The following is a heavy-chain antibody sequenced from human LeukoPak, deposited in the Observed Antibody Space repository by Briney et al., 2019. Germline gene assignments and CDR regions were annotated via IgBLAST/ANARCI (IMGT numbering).Heavy chain of an antibody. D-gene: IGHD3-10*01. CDR3: AREEVLDYGSGSYYNGFDY. V-gene: IGHV3-21*01. CDR2: ISSSSSYI. Sequence: PGGSLRLSCAASGFTFGSYSMNWVRQAPGKGLEWVSSISSSSSYIYYADSVKGRFTISRDNAKNSLYLQMNSLRAEDTAVYYCAREEVLDYGSGSYYNGFDYWGQGTLVTVSS. CDR1: GFTFGSYS. J-gene: IGHJ4*02.